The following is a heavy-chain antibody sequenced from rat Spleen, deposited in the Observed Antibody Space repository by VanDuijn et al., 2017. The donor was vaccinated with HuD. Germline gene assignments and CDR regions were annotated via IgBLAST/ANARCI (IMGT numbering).Heavy chain of an antibody. J-gene: IGHJ3*01. CDR3: VRRGYNYYFDY. V-gene: IGHV5-29*01. CDR2: ISYDDSRT. D-gene: IGHD1-6*01. CDR1: GFTFSDYG. Sequence: EVQLVESGGGLVQPGRSLKLSCAASGFTFSDYGMAWVRQAPTKGLEWVATISYDDSRTYYRDSVKGRFTISRDNAKSTLYLQMNSLRSEDTATYYCVRRGYNYYFDYWGQGTLVTVSS.